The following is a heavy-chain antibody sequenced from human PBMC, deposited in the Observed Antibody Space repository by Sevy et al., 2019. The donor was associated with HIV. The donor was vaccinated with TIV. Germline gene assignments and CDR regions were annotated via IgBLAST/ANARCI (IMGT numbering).Heavy chain of an antibody. CDR2: INPNSGGT. J-gene: IGHJ6*02. CDR1: GYTFSDYY. CDR3: VRQSAYHFYGMDV. V-gene: IGHV1-2*02. D-gene: IGHD3-16*01. Sequence: ASVKVSCKASGYTFSDYYIHWVRQAPGQGLEWMGWINPNSGGTNYAQKFQGRVTMTRDTSITTAYMELSRMRSDDTAVYYCVRQSAYHFYGMDVWGQGTTVTVSS.